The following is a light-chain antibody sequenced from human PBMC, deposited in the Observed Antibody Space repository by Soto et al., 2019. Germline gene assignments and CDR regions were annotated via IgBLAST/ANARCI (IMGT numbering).Light chain of an antibody. CDR2: THS. J-gene: IGLJ3*02. CDR3: QSYDSSLSALV. Sequence: QSVLTQPPSVSGAPGQGVTISCAGTSSNIGAGYDVHWYQQVPGTAPKLLIYTHSNRPSGVPDRFYGSKSGTSASLAITGLQAADESDYYCQSYDSSLSALVFGGGTKLTVL. V-gene: IGLV1-40*01. CDR1: SSNIGAGYD.